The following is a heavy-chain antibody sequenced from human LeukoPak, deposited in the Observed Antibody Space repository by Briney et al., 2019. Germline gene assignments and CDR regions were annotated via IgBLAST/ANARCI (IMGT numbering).Heavy chain of an antibody. V-gene: IGHV1-3*01. J-gene: IGHJ3*02. Sequence: ASVKVSCKASGYTFTSYAMHWVRQAPGQRLEWMGWINAGNGNTKYSQKFQGRVTITRDTSASTAYTELSSLRSEDTAVYYCARGANHYYDSSGYYSLYDAFDIWGQGTMVTVSS. CDR2: INAGNGNT. D-gene: IGHD3-22*01. CDR1: GYTFTSYA. CDR3: ARGANHYYDSSGYYSLYDAFDI.